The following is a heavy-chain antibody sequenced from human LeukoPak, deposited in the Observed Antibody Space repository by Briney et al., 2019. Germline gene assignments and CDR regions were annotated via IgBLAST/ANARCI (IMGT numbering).Heavy chain of an antibody. V-gene: IGHV1-46*01. CDR2: INPTGSST. CDR3: ARDNSVGDVAWWFDP. D-gene: IGHD1-26*01. CDR1: GYTFTSYY. Sequence: GASVKVSCKASGYTFTSYYIDWVRQAPGQGLEWLGLINPTGSSTLYAQKFQGRVTMTRDMSTTTDYMELSSLRSDDTAVYYCARDNSVGDVAWWFDPWGQGTLVTVSS. J-gene: IGHJ5*02.